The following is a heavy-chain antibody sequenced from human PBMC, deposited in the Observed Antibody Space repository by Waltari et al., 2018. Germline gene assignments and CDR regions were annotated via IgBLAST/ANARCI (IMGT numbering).Heavy chain of an antibody. CDR1: GFIFSHAW. D-gene: IGHD1-1*01. CDR2: IRSEPNGDTT. CDR3: DTGPEMCWTTFDI. J-gene: IGHJ3*02. Sequence: EVQLVESGGGLVKPGGSLGLSCVASGFIFSHAWMSWVRQAPGTGLEWVWRIRSEPNGDTTEYAAPLKDRVTITREDSISTVYLQMNSLTTEDTAVYYCDTGPEMCWTTFDIWGQGTMVTVSS. V-gene: IGHV3-15*01.